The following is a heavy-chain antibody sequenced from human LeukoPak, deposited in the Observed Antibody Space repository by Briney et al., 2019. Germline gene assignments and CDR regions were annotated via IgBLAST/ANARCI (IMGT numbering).Heavy chain of an antibody. D-gene: IGHD3-9*01. V-gene: IGHV3-66*01. J-gene: IGHJ4*02. Sequence: GGSLRLSCAASGFTVSSNYMSWVRQAPGKGLEWVSVIYSGGSTYYADSVKGRFTISRDNSKNTLYLQMNSLRAEDTAVYYCARVGGLRYFDWLSTPAGFDYWGQGTLVTVSS. CDR2: IYSGGST. CDR3: ARVGGLRYFDWLSTPAGFDY. CDR1: GFTVSSNY.